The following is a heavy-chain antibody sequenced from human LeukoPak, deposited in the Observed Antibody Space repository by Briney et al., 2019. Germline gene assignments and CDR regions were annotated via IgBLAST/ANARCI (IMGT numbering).Heavy chain of an antibody. V-gene: IGHV3-7*01. J-gene: IGHJ3*02. CDR2: IKQDGSEE. CDR1: GFTFSSYA. CDR3: ARGVTTGVDAFDI. Sequence: GGSLRLSCAASGFTFSSYAMSWVRQAPGKGLEWVANIKQDGSEEYYVDSLKARFTISRDNAKNSLYLQMNSLRAEDTAVYYCARGVTTGVDAFDIWGQGTMVTVSS. D-gene: IGHD4-17*01.